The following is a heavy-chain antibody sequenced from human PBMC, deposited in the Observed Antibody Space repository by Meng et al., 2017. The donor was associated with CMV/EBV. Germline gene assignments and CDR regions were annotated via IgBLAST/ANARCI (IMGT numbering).Heavy chain of an antibody. J-gene: IGHJ6*02. V-gene: IGHV4-59*01. CDR2: IYYSGST. CDR1: GGSISSYY. D-gene: IGHD3-10*01. Sequence: SCTVSGGSISSYYWSWIRQPPGKGLEWIGYIYYSGSTNYNPSLKSRVTISVDTSKNQFSLKLSSVTAADTAVYYCARDRRVRGVLGYYYYGMDVWGQGTTVTVSS. CDR3: ARDRRVRGVLGYYYYGMDV.